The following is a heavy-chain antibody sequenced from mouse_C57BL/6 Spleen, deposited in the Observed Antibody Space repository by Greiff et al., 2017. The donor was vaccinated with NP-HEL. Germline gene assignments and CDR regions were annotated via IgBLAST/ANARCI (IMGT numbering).Heavy chain of an antibody. Sequence: VKLVESGPGILQPSQTLSLTCSFSGFSLSTFGMGVGWIRQPSGKGLEWLAHIWWDDDKYYNPALKSRLTISKDTSKNQVFLKIAKVDTADTATYYCARIDLSYYSNQHYYAMDYWGQGTSVTVSS. J-gene: IGHJ4*01. CDR2: IWWDDDK. D-gene: IGHD2-5*01. CDR3: ARIDLSYYSNQHYYAMDY. V-gene: IGHV8-8*01. CDR1: GFSLSTFGMG.